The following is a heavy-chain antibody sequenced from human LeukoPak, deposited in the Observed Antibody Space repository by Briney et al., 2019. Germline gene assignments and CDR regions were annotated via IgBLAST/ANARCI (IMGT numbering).Heavy chain of an antibody. D-gene: IGHD2-2*01. V-gene: IGHV4-59*01. CDR1: GGSISSYY. J-gene: IGHJ4*02. CDR3: ARGVIPAAIVEYYFDY. Sequence: SQTLSLTCTVSGGSISSYYWSWIRQPPGKGLEWIGYIYYSGSTNYNPSLKSRVTISVDTSKNQFSLKLSSVTAADTAVYYCARGVIPAAIVEYYFDYWGQGTLVTVSS. CDR2: IYYSGST.